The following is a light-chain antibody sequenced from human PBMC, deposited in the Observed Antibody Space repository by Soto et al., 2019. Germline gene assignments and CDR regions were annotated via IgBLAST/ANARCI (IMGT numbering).Light chain of an antibody. J-gene: IGKJ1*01. CDR2: GAS. CDR3: QQYGSSSWT. Sequence: EIAMTQSPATLSVSPGERAPHSCRASQSVSSSYLAWYQQKPGQAPRLLIYGASSRATGIPDRFSGSGSGTDFTLTISRLEPEDFAVYYCQQYGSSSWTFGQGTKVDI. V-gene: IGKV3-20*01. CDR1: QSVSSSY.